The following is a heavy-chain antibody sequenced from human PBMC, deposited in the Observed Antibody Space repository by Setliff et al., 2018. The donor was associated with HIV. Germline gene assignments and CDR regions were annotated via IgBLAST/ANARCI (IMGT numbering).Heavy chain of an antibody. Sequence: PSETLSLTCTVFGGSISGYYWSWIRQPPGKGLEWIGYIYYSGSTNYNPSLKSRVTISVDTSKNQFSLKLSSVTAADTAVYYCARGAELLWFGELHNIPYFDYWGQGTLVTVSS. D-gene: IGHD3-10*01. CDR1: GGSISGYY. CDR3: ARGAELLWFGELHNIPYFDY. CDR2: IYYSGST. V-gene: IGHV4-59*01. J-gene: IGHJ4*02.